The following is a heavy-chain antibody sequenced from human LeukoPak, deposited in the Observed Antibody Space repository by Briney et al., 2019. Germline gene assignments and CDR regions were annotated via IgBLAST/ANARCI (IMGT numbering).Heavy chain of an antibody. CDR2: TLYRSNWLN. D-gene: IGHD3-3*01. V-gene: IGHV6-1*01. Sequence: QTLSLTFAISGDSLSSNSAAWNWIRLSPSRGLEWLGRTLYRSNWLNDYAPSIKGRITINPDTSKNQFSLQLKSVTPEDTALYYCARGPDDLLHGRAFDFRGQGTMVTVSS. J-gene: IGHJ3*01. CDR1: GDSLSSNSAA. CDR3: ARGPDDLLHGRAFDF.